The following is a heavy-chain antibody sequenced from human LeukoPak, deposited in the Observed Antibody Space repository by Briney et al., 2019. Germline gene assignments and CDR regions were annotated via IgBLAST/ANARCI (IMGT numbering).Heavy chain of an antibody. CDR2: IYYSGST. J-gene: IGHJ4*02. D-gene: IGHD5-12*01. CDR3: ARVRDSGYDSLDY. CDR1: GGSISSYY. Sequence: PSETLSLTCTVSGGSISSYYWSWIRQPPGKGLEWIGYIYYSGSTNYNPSLKSRVTISVDTSKNQSSLKLSSVTAADTAVYYCARVRDSGYDSLDYWGQGTLVTVSS. V-gene: IGHV4-59*01.